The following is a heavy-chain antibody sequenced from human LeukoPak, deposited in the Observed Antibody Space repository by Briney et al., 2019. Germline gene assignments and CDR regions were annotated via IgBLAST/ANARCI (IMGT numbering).Heavy chain of an antibody. J-gene: IGHJ4*02. CDR1: GGTFSSYA. D-gene: IGHD2-2*01. Sequence: SVKVSCKASGGTFSSYAISWVRQAPGQGLEWMGGIIPIFGTANYAQKFQGRVTITTDESTSTAYMELSSLRSEDTAVYYCASKYCSSTSCLIGGFDYWGQGTLVTVSS. V-gene: IGHV1-69*05. CDR3: ASKYCSSTSCLIGGFDY. CDR2: IIPIFGTA.